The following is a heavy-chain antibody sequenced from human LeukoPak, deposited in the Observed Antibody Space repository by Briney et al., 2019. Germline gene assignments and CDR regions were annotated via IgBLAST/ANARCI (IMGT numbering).Heavy chain of an antibody. J-gene: IGHJ5*02. CDR2: IYTSGST. CDR3: ARDTGYYYGSGSYYNAPNWFDP. V-gene: IGHV4-4*07. D-gene: IGHD3-10*01. Sequence: SETLSLTCTVSGGSISSYYWSWIRQPAGKGLEWIGRIYTSGSTNYNPSLKSRVTMSVDTSKNQFSLKLSSVTAADTAVCYCARDTGYYYGSGSYYNAPNWFDPWGQGTLVTVSS. CDR1: GGSISSYY.